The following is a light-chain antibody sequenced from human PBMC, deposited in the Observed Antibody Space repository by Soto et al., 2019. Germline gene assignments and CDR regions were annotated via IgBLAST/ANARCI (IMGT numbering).Light chain of an antibody. CDR2: DVS. CDR1: SSDVGGYNY. J-gene: IGLJ2*01. CDR3: SPYTSSSTQV. Sequence: QSALTQPASVSGSPGQSITISCTGTSSDVGGYNYVSWYQQHPGKAPKLMIYDVSNRPSGVSNRFSGSKSGNTASLTISGLQAEDEADYYCSPYTSSSTQVFGGGTQLTVL. V-gene: IGLV2-14*01.